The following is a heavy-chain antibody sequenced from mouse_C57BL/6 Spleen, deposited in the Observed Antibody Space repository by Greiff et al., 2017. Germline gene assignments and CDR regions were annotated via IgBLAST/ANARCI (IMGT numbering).Heavy chain of an antibody. CDR2: LSDDGSN. CDR1: GYSITSGYY. J-gene: IGHJ4*01. D-gene: IGHD3-1*01. V-gene: IGHV3-6*01. CDR3: ERVGLCYSMDY. Sequence: EVQLQESGPGLVKPSQSLSLTCSVTGYSITSGYYWNWIRQFPGNKLEWMGYLSDDGSNNYNPTLKKRITITRDTSKNQFFLKLNSVTTEDTATYYCERVGLCYSMDYWGQGTSVTVSS.